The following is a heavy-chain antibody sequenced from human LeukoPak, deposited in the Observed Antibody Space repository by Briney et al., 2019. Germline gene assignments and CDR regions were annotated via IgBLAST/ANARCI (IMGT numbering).Heavy chain of an antibody. J-gene: IGHJ4*02. CDR2: ISYTGST. Sequence: SETLSLTCTVSGGSVSSYYWCWIRQPPGKGLEWIGFISYTGSTNYNSSLKSRVTISVDTSKNQFSLKLSSVIAADTAVYYCARLDYSSGWSSFGYWGQGTLVTVSS. CDR1: GGSVSSYY. CDR3: ARLDYSSGWSSFGY. V-gene: IGHV4-59*08. D-gene: IGHD6-19*01.